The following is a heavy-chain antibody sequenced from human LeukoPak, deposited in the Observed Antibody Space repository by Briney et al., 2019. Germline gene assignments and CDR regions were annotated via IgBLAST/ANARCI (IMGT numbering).Heavy chain of an antibody. CDR3: ARASTGNFDY. V-gene: IGHV4-30-4*08. Sequence: SQTLSLTCTVSGGSISSADYLWTWIRQPPGKGLEWIGYFYTSGSTYYNPSLKSRVIISVDTSKNQFSLELRSVTAADTAVYYCARASTGNFDYWGQGTLVTVSS. CDR1: GGSISSADYL. J-gene: IGHJ4*02. D-gene: IGHD3-9*01. CDR2: FYTSGST.